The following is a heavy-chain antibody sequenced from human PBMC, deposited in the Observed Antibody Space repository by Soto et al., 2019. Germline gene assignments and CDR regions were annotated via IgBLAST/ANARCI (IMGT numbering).Heavy chain of an antibody. V-gene: IGHV1-58*02. CDR2: IVVGSGNT. J-gene: IGHJ6*02. CDR3: AADPSRSNPYYYYGMDV. CDR1: GVTFTSSA. D-gene: IGHD6-13*01. Sequence: PSVKISCKASGVTFTSSAMQWVRQARGQSLEWIGWIVVGSGNTNYAQKFQERVTITRDMSTSTAYMELSSLRSEDTAVYYCAADPSRSNPYYYYGMDVWGQGTTVTVSS.